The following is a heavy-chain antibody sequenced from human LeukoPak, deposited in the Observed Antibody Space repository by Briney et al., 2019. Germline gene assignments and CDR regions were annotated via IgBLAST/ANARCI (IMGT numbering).Heavy chain of an antibody. CDR1: GGTFSSYA. Sequence: ASVTVSCKASGGTFSSYAISWVRQAPGQGLEWMGGIIPIFGTANYAQKFQGRVTITTDESTSTAYMELSSLRSEDTAVYYCARTTLGTHWFDPWGQGTLVTVSS. CDR3: ARTTLGTHWFDP. J-gene: IGHJ5*02. D-gene: IGHD1-1*01. CDR2: IIPIFGTA. V-gene: IGHV1-69*05.